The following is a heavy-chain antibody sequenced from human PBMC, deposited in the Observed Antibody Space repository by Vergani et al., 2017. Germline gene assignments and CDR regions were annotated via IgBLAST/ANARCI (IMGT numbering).Heavy chain of an antibody. CDR1: GFTLSNYD. Sequence: QVQLVESGGGVVQRGGSLRLSCATSGFTLSNYDMQWIRQGPGKGLECVAFIQFDGSNQYYADSVKGRFTLSRNFSKNTLSLQMNSLRTDDTATYYCAKLIGGWGFDYWGQGTQVIVSS. J-gene: IGHJ4*02. CDR3: AKLIGGWGFDY. D-gene: IGHD3-16*01. CDR2: IQFDGSNQ. V-gene: IGHV3-30*02.